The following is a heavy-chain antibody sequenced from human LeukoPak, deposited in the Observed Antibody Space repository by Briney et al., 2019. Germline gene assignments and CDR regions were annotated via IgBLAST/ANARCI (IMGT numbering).Heavy chain of an antibody. V-gene: IGHV3-48*03. CDR1: GFTFNSYE. CDR2: ISSSGSTI. Sequence: GGSLRLSCAASGFTFNSYEMNWVRQAPGKGLEWVSYISSSGSTIYYADSVKGRFTISRDNSKNTLYLQMNSLRAEDTAVYYCAKRGTVTTFGHCDYWGQGTLVTVSS. D-gene: IGHD4-17*01. CDR3: AKRGTVTTFGHCDY. J-gene: IGHJ4*02.